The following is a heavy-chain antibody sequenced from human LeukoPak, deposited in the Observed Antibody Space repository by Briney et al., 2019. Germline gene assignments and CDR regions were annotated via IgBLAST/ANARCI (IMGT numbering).Heavy chain of an antibody. D-gene: IGHD3-3*01. V-gene: IGHV3-48*01. CDR1: GFTFTIFG. Sequence: GGSLRLPCATSGFTFTIFGINWVRQAPGKGLEWVSYIDARSGITYYADSVQGRFTISRDNAKESVFLQMNGLRVDDTAVYYCTRTYDFGRGPPGDAFDNWGQGTPVIVSS. J-gene: IGHJ3*02. CDR3: TRTYDFGRGPPGDAFDN. CDR2: IDARSGIT.